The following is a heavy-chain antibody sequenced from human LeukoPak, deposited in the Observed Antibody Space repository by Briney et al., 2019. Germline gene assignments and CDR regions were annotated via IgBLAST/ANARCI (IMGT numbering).Heavy chain of an antibody. D-gene: IGHD3-10*01. Sequence: SQTLSHTCAVSGVSISSGGDSWSWIRHPPGKGLEWIGYIYYSGSTYYNPSLKSRVIISIDTSKNQFSLNMTSVTAADTAVYYCARDGEDHYYYYMDVWGKGTTVTVSS. CDR2: IYYSGST. CDR1: GVSISSGGDS. CDR3: ARDGEDHYYYYMDV. V-gene: IGHV4-30-4*07. J-gene: IGHJ6*03.